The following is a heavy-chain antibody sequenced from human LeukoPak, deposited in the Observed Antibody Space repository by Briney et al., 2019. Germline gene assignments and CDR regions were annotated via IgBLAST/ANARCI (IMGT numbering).Heavy chain of an antibody. D-gene: IGHD3-3*01. CDR1: GGSISSYY. V-gene: IGHV4-4*07. J-gene: IGHJ5*02. Sequence: SETLSLTCTVSGGSISSYYWSWIRQPAGKGLEWIGRIYTSGSTNCNPSLKSRVTMSVDTSKNQFSLKLSSVTAADTAVYYCARGTPLPVTIFGVVRNWFDPWDQGTLVTVSS. CDR3: ARGTPLPVTIFGVVRNWFDP. CDR2: IYTSGST.